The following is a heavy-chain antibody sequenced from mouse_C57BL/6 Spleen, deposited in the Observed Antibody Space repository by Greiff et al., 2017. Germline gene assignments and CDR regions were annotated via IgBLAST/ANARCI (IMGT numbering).Heavy chain of an antibody. J-gene: IGHJ2*01. V-gene: IGHV1-26*01. CDR1: GYTFTDYY. CDR2: INPNNGGT. CDR3: ASLSPYYFDY. Sequence: VQLQQSGPELVKPGASVKISCKASGYTFTDYYMNWVKQSHGKSLEWIGDINPNNGGTSYNQKFKGKATLTVDKSSSTAYMELRSLTSEDSAVYYCASLSPYYFDYWGQGTTLTVSS.